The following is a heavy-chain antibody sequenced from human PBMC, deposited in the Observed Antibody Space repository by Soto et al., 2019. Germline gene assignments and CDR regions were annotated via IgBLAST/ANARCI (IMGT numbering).Heavy chain of an antibody. Sequence: SETLSLTCTVSGGSISSSSYYWGWIRQPPGKGLEWIGSIYYSGSTYYNPSLKSRVTISVDTSKNQFSLKLSSVTAADTAVYYCARHNFGVVINPNWFDTWGQGTLVTVSS. V-gene: IGHV4-39*01. CDR2: IYYSGST. CDR1: GGSISSSSYY. D-gene: IGHD3-3*01. J-gene: IGHJ5*02. CDR3: ARHNFGVVINPNWFDT.